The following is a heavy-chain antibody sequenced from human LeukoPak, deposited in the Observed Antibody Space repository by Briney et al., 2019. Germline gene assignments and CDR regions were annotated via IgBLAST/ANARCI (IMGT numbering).Heavy chain of an antibody. Sequence: SAKVSCKASGGTFSSYAISWVRQAPGQGLEWMGRIIPILGIANYAQKFQGRVTITADKSTSTAYMELSSLRSEDTAVYYCARDSIAAAGRGGDYWGQGTLVTVSS. CDR2: IIPILGIA. CDR3: ARDSIAAAGRGGDY. J-gene: IGHJ4*02. V-gene: IGHV1-69*04. CDR1: GGTFSSYA. D-gene: IGHD6-13*01.